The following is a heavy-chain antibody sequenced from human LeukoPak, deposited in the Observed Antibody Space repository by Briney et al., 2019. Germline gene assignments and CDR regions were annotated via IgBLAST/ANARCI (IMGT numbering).Heavy chain of an antibody. V-gene: IGHV3-33*06. CDR1: GFTFSSYG. CDR2: IWYDGSNK. Sequence: GGSLRLSCAASGFTFSSYGMHWVRQAPGKGLEWVAVIWYDGSNKYYADSVKGRFTISRDNSKNTLYLQMNSLRAEDTAVYYCAKDSFGSLSWFDPWGQGTLVTVSP. D-gene: IGHD1-26*01. J-gene: IGHJ5*02. CDR3: AKDSFGSLSWFDP.